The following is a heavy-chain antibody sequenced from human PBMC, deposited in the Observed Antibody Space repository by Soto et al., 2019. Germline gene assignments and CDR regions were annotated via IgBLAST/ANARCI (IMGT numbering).Heavy chain of an antibody. D-gene: IGHD3-16*01. CDR3: AREMGACSDSSCYPGPYDS. CDR1: GFTFSSYS. J-gene: IGHJ5*02. V-gene: IGHV3-21*01. Sequence: PGGSLRLSCAASGFTFSSYSMNWVRQAPGKGLEWVSSISSSSSYIYYADSVKGRFTISRDNAKNSLYLQMNSLRAEDTAVYYCAREMGACSDSSCYPGPYDSWGQGTLVTVSS. CDR2: ISSSSSYI.